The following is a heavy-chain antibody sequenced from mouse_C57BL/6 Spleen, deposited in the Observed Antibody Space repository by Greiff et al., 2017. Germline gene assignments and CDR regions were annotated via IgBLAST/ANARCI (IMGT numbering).Heavy chain of an antibody. V-gene: IGHV1-81*01. CDR3: TRLSHEPRRRDY. CDR2: IYPRGGAT. J-gene: IGHJ4*01. Sequence: VQLQQSGAELAKPGASVKLSCKASGYTFPSSCISWVKQRPGQGLEWIGEIYPRGGATYYNEKFKGKATLTADKSSSTAYMQLRSLTSEDSAVYCCTRLSHEPRRRDYWGQGTSVTVSS. D-gene: IGHD3-2*02. CDR1: GYTFPSSC.